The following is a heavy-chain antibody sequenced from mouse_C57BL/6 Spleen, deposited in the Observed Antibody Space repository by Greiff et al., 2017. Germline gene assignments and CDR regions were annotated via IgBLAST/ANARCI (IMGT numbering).Heavy chain of an antibody. D-gene: IGHD2-2*01. V-gene: IGHV5-9*01. CDR1: GFTFSSYT. CDR3: ARQGYEYYYAMDY. Sequence: DVMLVESGGGLVKPGGSLKLSCAASGFTFSSYTMSWVRQTPEKRLEWVATISGGGGNTYYPDSVKGRFTISRDNAKNTLYLQMSSLRSEDTALYYCARQGYEYYYAMDYWGQGTSVTVSS. J-gene: IGHJ4*01. CDR2: ISGGGGNT.